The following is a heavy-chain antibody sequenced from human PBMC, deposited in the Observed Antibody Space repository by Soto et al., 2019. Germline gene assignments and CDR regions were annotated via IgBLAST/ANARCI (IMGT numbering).Heavy chain of an antibody. CDR3: ARGGGGYSYYYYYYGMDV. D-gene: IGHD5-18*01. J-gene: IGHJ6*02. V-gene: IGHV1-2*04. Sequence: ASVKVSCKASGYTFTGYYMHWVRQAPGQGLEWMGWINPNSGGTNYAQKFQGWVTMTRDTSISTAYMELSRLRSDDAAVYYCARGGGGYSYYYYYYGMDVWGQGTTVTVSS. CDR1: GYTFTGYY. CDR2: INPNSGGT.